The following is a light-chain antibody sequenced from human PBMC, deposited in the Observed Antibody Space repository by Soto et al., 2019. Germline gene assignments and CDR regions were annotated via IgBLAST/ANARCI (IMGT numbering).Light chain of an antibody. CDR1: QSVSSSY. V-gene: IGKV3-20*01. Sequence: EIVLTQSPGTLSLTPGERATLSCRASQSVSSSYLDWYQQKLGQAPRLLIYGASSRATGIPDRFSGSGSGTDFNLTISSLEPEDFAVYYCQQYCSSPSMFTFGPGTKVDIK. J-gene: IGKJ3*01. CDR3: QQYCSSPSMFT. CDR2: GAS.